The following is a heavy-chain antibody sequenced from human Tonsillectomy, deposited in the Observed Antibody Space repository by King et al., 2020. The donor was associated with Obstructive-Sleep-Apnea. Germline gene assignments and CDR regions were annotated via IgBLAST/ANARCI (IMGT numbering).Heavy chain of an antibody. CDR2: IAYDGSNK. J-gene: IGHJ4*02. CDR1: GFTFSNYS. V-gene: IGHV3-30-3*01. Sequence: VQLVESGGGVVQPGRSLRLSCAASGFTFSNYSIHWVRQSPGKGLEWVGVIAYDGSNKYYAYSVKGRFTISRDNSKNTLYLQMNSLRAEDTAVYYCARPIAVTGTAIDYWGQGTLVTVSS. CDR3: ARPIAVTGTAIDY. D-gene: IGHD6-19*01.